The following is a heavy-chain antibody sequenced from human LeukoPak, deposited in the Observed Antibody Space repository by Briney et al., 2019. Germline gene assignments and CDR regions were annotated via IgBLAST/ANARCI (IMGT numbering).Heavy chain of an antibody. CDR3: AKGGPRATGDVFDN. Sequence: PGRSLRLSCAASGFTFSSYGMHWVRQAPGKGLEWVAVIWYDGSNKYYADSVKGRFTISRDNSKNTLYLQMNSLRAEDTALYYCAKGGPRATGDVFDNWGQGTLVTVSS. V-gene: IGHV3-33*06. CDR1: GFTFSSYG. J-gene: IGHJ4*02. D-gene: IGHD7-27*01. CDR2: IWYDGSNK.